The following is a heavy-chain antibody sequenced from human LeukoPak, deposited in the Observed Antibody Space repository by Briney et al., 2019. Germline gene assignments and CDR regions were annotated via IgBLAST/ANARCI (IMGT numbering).Heavy chain of an antibody. CDR2: ISYDGSNK. CDR1: GFTFSSYA. CDR3: ARERVVYYYYYGMDV. J-gene: IGHJ6*04. Sequence: PGRSLRLSCAASGFTFSSYAMHWVRQAPGKGLEWVAVISYDGSNKYYADSVKGRFTISRDNSKNTLHLQMNSLRAEDTAVYYCARERVVYYYYYGMDVWGKGTTVTVSS. V-gene: IGHV3-30*04.